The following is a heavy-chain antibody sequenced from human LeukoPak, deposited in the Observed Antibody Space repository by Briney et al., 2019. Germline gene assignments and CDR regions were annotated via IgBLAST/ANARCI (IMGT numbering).Heavy chain of an antibody. CDR2: INGDGSDT. Sequence: PGGSLRLSCAASGFTFSGYWMHWARQSPGKGLVWVSCINGDGSDTRYADSVKGRFTISRDNAKNTLYLQMNSLRLEDTAVYYCARDPRNKGFDPWGQGTLVTVSS. CDR3: ARDPRNKGFDP. CDR1: GFTFSGYW. V-gene: IGHV3-74*01. J-gene: IGHJ5*02. D-gene: IGHD1/OR15-1a*01.